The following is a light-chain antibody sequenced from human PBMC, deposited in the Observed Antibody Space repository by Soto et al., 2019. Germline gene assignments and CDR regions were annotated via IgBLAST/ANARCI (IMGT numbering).Light chain of an antibody. Sequence: QTVVTQEPSVTVSPGGTVTLTCASSTGAVTSNYYPSWFQQKPGQAPRALFYSIRNKHSWTPARFSGSLLGGKAALTLSDVQPADEADYYCLLYYGGVHVFGGGTKLTVL. CDR3: LLYYGGVHV. V-gene: IGLV7-43*01. CDR1: TGAVTSNYY. J-gene: IGLJ2*01. CDR2: SIR.